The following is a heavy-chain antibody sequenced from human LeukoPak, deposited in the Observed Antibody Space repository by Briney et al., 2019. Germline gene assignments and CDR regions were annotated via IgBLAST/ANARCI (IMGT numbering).Heavy chain of an antibody. CDR3: VRDGRLNWGGSDY. CDR2: IWHDGSNK. CDR1: GFTFSSYG. V-gene: IGHV3-33*08. D-gene: IGHD7-27*01. Sequence: PGGSLRLSCAASGFTFSSYGMHWVRQAPGKGLEWVAVIWHDGSNKYYADSVKGRFTVSKDNSKNTLYLQMNSLRAEDTAVYYCVRDGRLNWGGSDYWGQGTLVTVSS. J-gene: IGHJ4*02.